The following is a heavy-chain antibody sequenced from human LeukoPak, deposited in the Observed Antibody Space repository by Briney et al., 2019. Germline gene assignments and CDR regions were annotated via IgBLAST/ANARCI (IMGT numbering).Heavy chain of an antibody. CDR2: ISTSGTT. Sequence: KPSETLSLTCTVSGGSTGNYYWNWIRQPAGKGLEWIGRISTSGTTNYHPSLKSRVTLSLDTSKNQFSLNLRSVTAADTAIYFCARRHPYYYGSGTYSREDWGQGTLVTVSS. V-gene: IGHV4-4*07. CDR3: ARRHPYYYGSGTYSRED. CDR1: GGSTGNYY. J-gene: IGHJ4*02. D-gene: IGHD3-10*01.